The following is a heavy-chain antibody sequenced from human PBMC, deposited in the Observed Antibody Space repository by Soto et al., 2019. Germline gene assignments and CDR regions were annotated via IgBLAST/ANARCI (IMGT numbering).Heavy chain of an antibody. CDR2: ISGSGGKT. V-gene: IGHV3-23*01. Sequence: VQLLESGGGLVPPGGSLRLSCAASGFIFSDYAMTWVRQAPGKGLEWVSAISGSGGKTYYADSVKGRFTISRDSSQNMMSLQMSGLRAEDTAIYYCVKGMNYYYYYMDVWGNGTTVTVSS. CDR3: VKGMNYYYYYMDV. CDR1: GFIFSDYA. J-gene: IGHJ6*03.